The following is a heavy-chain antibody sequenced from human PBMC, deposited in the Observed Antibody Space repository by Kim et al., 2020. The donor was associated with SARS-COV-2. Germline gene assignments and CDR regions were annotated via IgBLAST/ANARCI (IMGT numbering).Heavy chain of an antibody. CDR3: ARLSLGDGEYYFDL. V-gene: IGHV3-11*06. CDR1: RFSFSDYY. J-gene: IGHJ2*01. D-gene: IGHD4-17*01. Sequence: GGSLRLSCAASRFSFSDYYMSWIRQAPGKGLEWVSYISSGRDPYTWYADSVKGRFTTSRDNAKSSLYLQMNSLRAEDTAVFYCARLSLGDGEYYFDLWGRSTLVTVSS. CDR2: ISSGRDPYT.